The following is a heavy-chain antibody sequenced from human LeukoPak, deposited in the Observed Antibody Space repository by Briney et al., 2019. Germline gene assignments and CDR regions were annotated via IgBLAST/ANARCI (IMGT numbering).Heavy chain of an antibody. CDR2: INPNSGGT. D-gene: IGHD5-18*01. J-gene: IGHJ6*03. V-gene: IGHV1-2*02. Sequence: ASVKVSCKASGYTFTGYYMHWVRQAPGQGLEWMGWINPNSGGTNYAQKFQGRVTMTRDTSISTAYMELSRLRSDDTAVYYCARAEVDTANYYYYYMDVWGKGTTVTVSS. CDR3: ARAEVDTANYYYYYMDV. CDR1: GYTFTGYY.